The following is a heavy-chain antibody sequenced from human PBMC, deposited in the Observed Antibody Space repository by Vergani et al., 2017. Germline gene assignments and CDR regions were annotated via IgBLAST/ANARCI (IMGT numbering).Heavy chain of an antibody. D-gene: IGHD3-22*01. V-gene: IGHV3-30-3*01. CDR2: ISYDGSNK. CDR1: GFTFSSYA. CDR3: AKDIIIGGYLPDAFDI. Sequence: QVQLVESGGGVVQPGRSLRLSCAASGFTFSSYAMHWVRQAPGKGLEWVAVISYDGSNKYYADSVKGRFTISRDNSKNTLYLQMNSLRAEDTAVYYCAKDIIIGGYLPDAFDIWGQGTMVTVSS. J-gene: IGHJ3*02.